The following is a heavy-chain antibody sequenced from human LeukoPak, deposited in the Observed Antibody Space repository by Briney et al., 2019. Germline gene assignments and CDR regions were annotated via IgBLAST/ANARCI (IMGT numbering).Heavy chain of an antibody. Sequence: GASVKVSCKASGYIFSDYYMHWVRQAPGRGFEWMGWISRRSGATKIAEKFQGRVTLTRDTSISTAYVELTNLASDDTAVYYCVSWAGGNSDGASFDESGEGTLVIVSS. D-gene: IGHD5-24*01. CDR1: GYIFSDYY. CDR3: VSWAGGNSDGASFDE. V-gene: IGHV1-2*02. J-gene: IGHJ4*02. CDR2: ISRRSGAT.